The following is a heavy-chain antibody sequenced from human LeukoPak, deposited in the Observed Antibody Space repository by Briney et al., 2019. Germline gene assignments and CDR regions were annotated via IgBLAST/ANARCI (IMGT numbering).Heavy chain of an antibody. V-gene: IGHV3-30*18. CDR1: GFTVSSNY. CDR3: AKAGGDSSGYYPPSDY. Sequence: GGSLRLSCAASGFTVSSNYMSWVRQAPGKGLEWVAVISYDGSNKYYADSVKGRFTISRDSSKNTLYLQMNSLRAEDTAVYYCAKAGGDSSGYYPPSDYWGQGTLVTVSS. D-gene: IGHD3-22*01. CDR2: ISYDGSNK. J-gene: IGHJ4*02.